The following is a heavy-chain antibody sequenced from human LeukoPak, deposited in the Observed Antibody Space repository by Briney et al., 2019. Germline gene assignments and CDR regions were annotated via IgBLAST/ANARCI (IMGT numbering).Heavy chain of an antibody. V-gene: IGHV1-18*01. CDR3: ARDTPYDSSGYYYYYYYYMDV. Sequence: ASVKVSCKASGYTFTSYGISWVRQAPGQGLEWMGWISAYNGNTNYAQKLQGRVTMTTDTSTSTAYMELRSLRSDDTAVYYCARDTPYDSSGYYYYYYYYMDVWGKGTTVTVSS. CDR1: GYTFTSYG. J-gene: IGHJ6*03. CDR2: ISAYNGNT. D-gene: IGHD3-22*01.